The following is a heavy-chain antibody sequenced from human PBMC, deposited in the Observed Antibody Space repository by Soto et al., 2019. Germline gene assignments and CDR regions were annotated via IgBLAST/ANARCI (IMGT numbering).Heavy chain of an antibody. CDR3: VKEEFYDILTGSKGDAFDV. D-gene: IGHD3-9*01. CDR1: GFTFSNWG. J-gene: IGHJ3*01. Sequence: QVQLVESGGGVVQPGRSLRLSCVASGFTFSNWGMHWVRQAPGKGLEWVAVISNDGTNKYYTDSVKGRFTISRDNSKNTLYLQMNSLRAEDTAVYFCVKEEFYDILTGSKGDAFDVWGQGTMVTVSS. V-gene: IGHV3-30*18. CDR2: ISNDGTNK.